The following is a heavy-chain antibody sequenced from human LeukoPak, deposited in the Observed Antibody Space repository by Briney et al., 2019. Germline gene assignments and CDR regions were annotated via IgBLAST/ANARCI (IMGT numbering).Heavy chain of an antibody. D-gene: IGHD3/OR15-3a*01. J-gene: IGHJ2*01. Sequence: SETLSLTCTVSGSSISSNHFWGWVRQPPGKGLEWIGSIYHSGTTYDNPSLKSRVTISIDTSKNEVSLTLTSVTAAHTAIYYWAGTEGQLITCYFDLWGRGTHVTVSS. CDR2: IYHSGTT. V-gene: IGHV4-38-2*02. CDR3: AGTEGQLITCYFDL. CDR1: GSSISSNHF.